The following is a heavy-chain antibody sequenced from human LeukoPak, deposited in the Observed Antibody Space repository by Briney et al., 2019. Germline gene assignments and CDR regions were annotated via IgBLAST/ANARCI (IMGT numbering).Heavy chain of an antibody. V-gene: IGHV4-38-2*02. Sequence: SETLSLTCTVSGYSIISDYFWGWIRQPPGKGLEWIGTIYHSGSTYYSPSLKSRVTVSVDTSKNEFSLKLSSVTAADTAVYFCARGIVGSRDFYFRYYFDYWGQGTLVTVSS. J-gene: IGHJ4*02. CDR1: GYSIISDYF. CDR2: IYHSGST. D-gene: IGHD3/OR15-3a*01. CDR3: ARGIVGSRDFYFRYYFDY.